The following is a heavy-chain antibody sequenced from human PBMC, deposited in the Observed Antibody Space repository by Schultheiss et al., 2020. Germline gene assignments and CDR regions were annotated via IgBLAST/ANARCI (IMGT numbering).Heavy chain of an antibody. Sequence: GGSLKLSCAASGFTFSSYDMHWVRQATGKGLEWVSAIGTAGDTYYPGSVKGRFTISRDNAKNSLYLQMNSLRAEDTAVYYCASSARRILVVYVPTHWGQGTLVTVSS. CDR3: ASSARRILVVYVPTH. J-gene: IGHJ4*02. CDR1: GFTFSSYD. CDR2: IGTAGDT. V-gene: IGHV3-13*01. D-gene: IGHD2-8*02.